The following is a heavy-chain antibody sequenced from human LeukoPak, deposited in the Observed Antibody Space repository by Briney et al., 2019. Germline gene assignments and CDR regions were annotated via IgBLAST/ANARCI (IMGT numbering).Heavy chain of an antibody. D-gene: IGHD6-13*01. CDR1: GGASSGYY. Sequence: SEPLPLSCAFDGGASSGYYWIWIHHPSAPVLQLIGEINHSGSTNYNPSLKSRVTISVDTSKNQFSLKLSSVTAADTAVYYCARGLVPYSSSWYLDYWGQGTLVTVSS. V-gene: IGHV4-34*01. CDR3: ARGLVPYSSSWYLDY. J-gene: IGHJ4*02. CDR2: INHSGST.